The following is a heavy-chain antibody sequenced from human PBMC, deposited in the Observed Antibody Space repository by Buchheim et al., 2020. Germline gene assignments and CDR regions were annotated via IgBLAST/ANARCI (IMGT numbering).Heavy chain of an antibody. V-gene: IGHV3-48*01. Sequence: EVQLVKSGGGLVQPGGSLRLSCAASGFTFSTYSMNWVRQAPGKGLEWLSYIRGGSSTITYADSVQGRFTISRDDAKNSLSLQMNSLRVEDTAIYYCVRDHLHAFDIWGQGT. J-gene: IGHJ3*02. CDR3: VRDHLHAFDI. CDR1: GFTFSTYS. CDR2: IRGGSSTI.